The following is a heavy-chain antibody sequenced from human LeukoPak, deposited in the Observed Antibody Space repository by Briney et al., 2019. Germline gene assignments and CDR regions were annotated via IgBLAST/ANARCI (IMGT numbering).Heavy chain of an antibody. J-gene: IGHJ4*02. CDR1: GFAFSSYW. D-gene: IGHD3-22*01. Sequence: GGSLRLSCAASGFAFSSYWMSWVRQAPGKGLEWVANIKQDGSEKYYVDSVKGRFTISRDNAKNSLYLQMNSLRAEDTAAYYYARDGYYYDSSGVFDYWGQGTLVTVSS. V-gene: IGHV3-7*01. CDR2: IKQDGSEK. CDR3: ARDGYYYDSSGVFDY.